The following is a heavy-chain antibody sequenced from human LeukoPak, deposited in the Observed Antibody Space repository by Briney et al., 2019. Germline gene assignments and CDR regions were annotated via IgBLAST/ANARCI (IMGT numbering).Heavy chain of an antibody. CDR2: ISWNSGSI. J-gene: IGHJ4*02. CDR3: ASSSSWYYFDY. D-gene: IGHD6-13*01. Sequence: GGSLRLSCAASGFTFDDYAMHWVRQAPGKGLEWVSGISWNSGSIGYADSVKGRFTISRDNAENSLYLQMNSLRAEDMALYYCASSSSWYYFDYWGQGTLVTVSS. V-gene: IGHV3-9*03. CDR1: GFTFDDYA.